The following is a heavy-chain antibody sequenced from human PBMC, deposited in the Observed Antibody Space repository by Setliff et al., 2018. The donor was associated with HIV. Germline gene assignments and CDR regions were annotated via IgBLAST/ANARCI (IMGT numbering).Heavy chain of an antibody. Sequence: GGSLRLSCAASGFTVSSYYMSWVRQAPGKGLEWVSTIYSDGNTYHADSVKGRFTLSRDNSESTLSLQMNSLRAEDTAVYYCAKGLSAFPPHGGFDKWGQGTMVTVSS. D-gene: IGHD3-3*02. V-gene: IGHV3-53*01. J-gene: IGHJ3*02. CDR1: GFTVSSYY. CDR3: AKGLSAFPPHGGFDK. CDR2: IYSDGNT.